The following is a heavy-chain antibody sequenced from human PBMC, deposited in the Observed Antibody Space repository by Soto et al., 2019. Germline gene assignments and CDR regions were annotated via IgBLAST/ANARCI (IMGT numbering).Heavy chain of an antibody. Sequence: GASVKVSCKASGYTFTGYYMHWVRQAPGLGLEWMGWINPNSGGTNYAQKFQGWVTMTRDTSISTAYMELSRLRSDDTAVYYCARDYFVRAVAGDTYYYYGMDVWGQGTTVTVSS. J-gene: IGHJ6*02. CDR1: GYTFTGYY. CDR2: INPNSGGT. V-gene: IGHV1-2*04. D-gene: IGHD6-19*01. CDR3: ARDYFVRAVAGDTYYYYGMDV.